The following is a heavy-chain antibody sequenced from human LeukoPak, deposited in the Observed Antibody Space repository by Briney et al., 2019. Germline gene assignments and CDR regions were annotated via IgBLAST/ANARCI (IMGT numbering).Heavy chain of an antibody. J-gene: IGHJ6*03. CDR3: ARVVVVVAATLDYYYYMDV. V-gene: IGHV3-7*01. D-gene: IGHD2-15*01. Sequence: GGSLRLSCAASGFAFSSYWMSWVRQAPGKGLEWVANIKQDGSEKYYVDSVKGRFTISRDNAKNSLYLQMNSLRAEDTAVYYCARVVVVVAATLDYYYYMDVWGKGTTVTVSS. CDR2: IKQDGSEK. CDR1: GFAFSSYW.